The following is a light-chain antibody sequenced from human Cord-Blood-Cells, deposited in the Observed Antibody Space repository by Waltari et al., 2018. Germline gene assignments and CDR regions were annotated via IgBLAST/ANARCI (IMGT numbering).Light chain of an antibody. CDR1: QSVSSSY. Sequence: EIVLTQSPGTLSLSPGERATLSCRARQSVSSSYLAWYQQKPGQAPRLLIYGASSRSTSIPDRVSGSGSGTDFTLTISRLEPEDFAVYYCQQYGSSPPWTFGQGTKVEIK. V-gene: IGKV3-20*01. CDR3: QQYGSSPPWT. J-gene: IGKJ1*01. CDR2: GAS.